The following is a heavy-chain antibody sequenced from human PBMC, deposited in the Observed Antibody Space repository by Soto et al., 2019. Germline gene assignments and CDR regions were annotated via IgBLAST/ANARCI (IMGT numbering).Heavy chain of an antibody. CDR1: GYTFAGYY. V-gene: IGHV1-2*04. Sequence: ASVKVSCKPSGYTFAGYYMHWVRQAPGQGLEWMGWINPNSGGTNYAQKFQGWVTMTRDTSISTAYMELSRLRSDDTAVYYCARGNGSSGPLLGAFDIWGQGTMVTVS. CDR3: ARGNGSSGPLLGAFDI. D-gene: IGHD6-19*01. J-gene: IGHJ3*02. CDR2: INPNSGGT.